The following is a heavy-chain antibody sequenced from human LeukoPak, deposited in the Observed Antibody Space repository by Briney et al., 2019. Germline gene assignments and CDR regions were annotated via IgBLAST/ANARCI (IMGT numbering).Heavy chain of an antibody. CDR1: GFIVSSNY. CDR3: ARDFCSSEACPFPDDALDI. V-gene: IGHV3-53*01. J-gene: IGHJ3*02. CDR2: LYSDGNT. D-gene: IGHD2-2*01. Sequence: GGSLRLSCAASGFIVSSNYMSWVRQAPGKGLEWVSILYSDGNTYYADSVKGRFTISRDNFKNILYFDMNSLRVEDTAVYSCARDFCSSEACPFPDDALDIWGQGTKVTVSS.